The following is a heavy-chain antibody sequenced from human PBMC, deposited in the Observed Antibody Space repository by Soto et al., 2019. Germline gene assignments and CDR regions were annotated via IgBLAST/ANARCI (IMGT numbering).Heavy chain of an antibody. CDR2: IYYSGST. Sequence: LSLTCTVSGGSISSGDYYWSWIRQPPGKGLEWIGYIYYSGSTYYNPSLKSRVTISVDTSKNQFSLKLSSVTAADTAVYYCARARRSGEDTNWFDPWGQGTLVTVSS. D-gene: IGHD3-16*01. CDR3: ARARRSGEDTNWFDP. J-gene: IGHJ5*02. CDR1: GGSISSGDYY. V-gene: IGHV4-30-4*01.